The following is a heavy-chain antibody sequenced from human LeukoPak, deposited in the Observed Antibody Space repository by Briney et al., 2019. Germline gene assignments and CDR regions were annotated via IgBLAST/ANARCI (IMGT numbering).Heavy chain of an antibody. J-gene: IGHJ4*02. D-gene: IGHD6-13*01. Sequence: PGGSLRLSCAASGFTFSSYAMHWVRQAPGKRLEYVSAISSNGGSTYYANSVKGRFTISRDNSKNTLYLQMGSLRAEDMAVYYCARHIAAAGFDYWGQGTLVTVSS. V-gene: IGHV3-64*01. CDR3: ARHIAAAGFDY. CDR2: ISSNGGST. CDR1: GFTFSSYA.